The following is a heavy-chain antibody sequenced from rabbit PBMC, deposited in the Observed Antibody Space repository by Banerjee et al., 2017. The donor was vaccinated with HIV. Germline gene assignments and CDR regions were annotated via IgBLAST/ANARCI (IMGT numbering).Heavy chain of an antibody. D-gene: IGHD8-1*01. V-gene: IGHV1S40*01. J-gene: IGHJ2*01. CDR3: ARDTGSSVSSYCMVR. CDR2: IAGSSSGFT. Sequence: QSLEESGGGLVQPEGSLALTCKASGFSFSSSDYICLVRQGPGKGLEWISCIAGSSSGFTYSATWAKGRFAISKTSSTTVTLQMTSLTAADTATYFCARDTGSSVSSYCMVRWRPGTLVPVS. CDR1: GFSFSSSDY.